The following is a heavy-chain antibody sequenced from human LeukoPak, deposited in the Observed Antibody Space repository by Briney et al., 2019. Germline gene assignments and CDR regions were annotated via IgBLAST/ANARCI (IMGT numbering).Heavy chain of an antibody. V-gene: IGHV1-69*01. J-gene: IGHJ6*03. Sequence: GGSLRLSCAASGFTFSSYAMHWVRQAPGQGLEWMGGIIPIFGTANYAQKFQGRVTITADESTSTAYMELSSLRSEDTAVYYCARGGYRAGYYYYYMDVWGKGTTVTISS. CDR3: ARGGYRAGYYYYYMDV. CDR2: IIPIFGTA. CDR1: GFTFSSYA. D-gene: IGHD5-18*01.